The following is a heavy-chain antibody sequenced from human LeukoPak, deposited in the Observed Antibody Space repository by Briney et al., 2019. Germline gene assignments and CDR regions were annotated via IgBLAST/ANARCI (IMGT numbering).Heavy chain of an antibody. CDR3: ARGLDGYNLDY. D-gene: IGHD5-24*01. CDR1: GGSISSYY. V-gene: IGHV4-59*12. CDR2: IYYSGST. Sequence: SETLSLTCTVSGGSISSYYWSWIRQPPGKGLEWIGYIYYSGSTNYNPSLKSRVTISVDTSKNQFSLKLSSVTAADTAVYYCARGLDGYNLDYWGQGTLVTVSS. J-gene: IGHJ4*02.